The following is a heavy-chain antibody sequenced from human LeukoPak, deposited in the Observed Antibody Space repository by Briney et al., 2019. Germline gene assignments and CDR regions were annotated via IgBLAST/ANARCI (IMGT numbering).Heavy chain of an antibody. Sequence: GGSLRLSCAASGFTFSSYSMNWVRQAPGKGLEWAGRIKNRADGGTTDYAAPVKGRFIISRDDSKNTLYVDMNSLSIEDTGVYYCFTEAMVRGEIIGYWGQGTLVTVSS. V-gene: IGHV3-15*05. CDR3: FTEAMVRGEIIGY. J-gene: IGHJ4*02. CDR1: GFTFSSYS. D-gene: IGHD3-10*01. CDR2: IKNRADGGTT.